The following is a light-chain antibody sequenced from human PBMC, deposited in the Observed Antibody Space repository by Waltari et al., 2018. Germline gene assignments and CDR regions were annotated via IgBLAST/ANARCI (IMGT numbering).Light chain of an antibody. CDR2: GAS. V-gene: IGKV3-20*01. J-gene: IGKJ1*01. CDR1: HSVSRT. Sequence: EMGLTQSPGTLSLSPGERATLPCRASHSVSRTLAWSQQNPGQAPRRLIYGASTRATGIPERFSGGGSGTDFSLNINRLEPEDFAVYYCQHYVRLPATFGQGTKVDIK. CDR3: QHYVRLPAT.